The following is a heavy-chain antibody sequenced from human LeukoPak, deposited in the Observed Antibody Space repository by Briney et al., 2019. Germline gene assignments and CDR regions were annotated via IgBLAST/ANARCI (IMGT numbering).Heavy chain of an antibody. CDR1: GFTFSSYA. CDR2: ISGSGDNT. V-gene: IGHV3-23*01. J-gene: IGHJ5*02. CDR3: AKGGLVHRFDP. Sequence: GGSLRLSCAASGFTFSSYAMSWVRQAPAKGLEWVSGISGSGDNTYYADSVKGRFTISRDNSKNTLYLQMNSLRADDTAVYYCAKGGLVHRFDPWGQGTLVTVSS.